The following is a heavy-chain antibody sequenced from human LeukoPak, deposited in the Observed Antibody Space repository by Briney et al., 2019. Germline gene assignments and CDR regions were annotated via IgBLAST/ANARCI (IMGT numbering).Heavy chain of an antibody. Sequence: GESLKISCKGSGYMFTTYWIGWVRQLPGKGLEWMGIIYPGDSDTRYSPSFQGQVTISADKSNSTAYLQWSSLKASDSAMYYCARSAMAMVSTGTDYWGQGTLVSVSS. CDR1: GYMFTTYW. CDR2: IYPGDSDT. D-gene: IGHD5/OR15-5a*01. V-gene: IGHV5-51*01. CDR3: ARSAMAMVSTGTDY. J-gene: IGHJ4*02.